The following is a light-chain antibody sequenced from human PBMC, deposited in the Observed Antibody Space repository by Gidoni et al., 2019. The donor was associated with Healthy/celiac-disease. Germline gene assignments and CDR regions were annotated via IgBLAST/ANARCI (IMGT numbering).Light chain of an antibody. Sequence: HSALSQPAPALWSSGSSVPISCTGTSCDVGSYNLGSWYQQHPGQRPKLMIYEGSKRPSGVATRFSGSKSGNTASLTISGLQAEDEADYYCCSYAGSSTVVFGGGTKLTVL. CDR2: EGS. J-gene: IGLJ2*01. V-gene: IGLV2-23*01. CDR1: SCDVGSYNL. CDR3: CSYAGSSTVV.